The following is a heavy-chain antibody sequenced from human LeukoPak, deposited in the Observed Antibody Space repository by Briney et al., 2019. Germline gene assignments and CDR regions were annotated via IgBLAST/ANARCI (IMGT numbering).Heavy chain of an antibody. J-gene: IGHJ4*02. CDR2: IYYSGST. Sequence: PSETLSLTCTVSGGSISSYYWSWIRQPPGKGLEWIGYIYYSGSTNCNPSLKSRVTISVDTSKNQFSLKLSSVTTADTAVYYCARIPYYYYGSGSYPDYWGQGTLVTVSS. D-gene: IGHD3-10*01. V-gene: IGHV4-59*08. CDR1: GGSISSYY. CDR3: ARIPYYYYGSGSYPDY.